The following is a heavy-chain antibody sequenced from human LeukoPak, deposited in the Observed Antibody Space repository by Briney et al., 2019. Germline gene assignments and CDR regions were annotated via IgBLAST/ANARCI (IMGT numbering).Heavy chain of an antibody. J-gene: IGHJ5*02. V-gene: IGHV4-31*03. CDR3: ARGAAGRASSNWFDP. CDR2: IYYSGST. CDR1: GGSISSGGYY. Sequence: PSQTLSLTCTVSGGSISSGGYYWSWIRQHPGTGLEWIGYIYYSGSTYYNPSLKSRVTISVDTSKNQFSLKLSSVTAADTAVYYCARGAAGRASSNWFDPWGQGTLVTVSS. D-gene: IGHD6-13*01.